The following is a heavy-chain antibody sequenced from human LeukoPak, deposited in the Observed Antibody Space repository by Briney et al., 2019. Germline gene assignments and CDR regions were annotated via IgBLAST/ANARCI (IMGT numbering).Heavy chain of an antibody. J-gene: IGHJ4*02. CDR1: GFTFSSYG. CDR2: ISYDGSNK. Sequence: GGSLRLSCAASGFTFSSYGMHWVRQAPGKGLEWVAVISYDGSNKDYADSVKGRFTISRDNSKNTLYLQMNSLRAEDTAVYYCAKDIAVAGNDYFDDWGQGTLVTVSS. V-gene: IGHV3-30*18. D-gene: IGHD6-19*01. CDR3: AKDIAVAGNDYFDD.